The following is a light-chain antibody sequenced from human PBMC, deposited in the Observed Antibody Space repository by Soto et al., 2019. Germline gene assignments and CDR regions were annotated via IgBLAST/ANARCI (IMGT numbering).Light chain of an antibody. J-gene: IGKJ1*01. CDR1: QTFTTSS. CDR3: QQSDRSPRS. V-gene: IGKV3-20*01. CDR2: GAS. Sequence: EIVLTQSPGTLSLSPGERATLSCRASQTFTTSSLAWYQQKPGQAPRLLISGASNRATGTPDRFSGNGSGTDLTLTISRQEPEDFAVYYCQQSDRSPRSFGQGTKMEIK.